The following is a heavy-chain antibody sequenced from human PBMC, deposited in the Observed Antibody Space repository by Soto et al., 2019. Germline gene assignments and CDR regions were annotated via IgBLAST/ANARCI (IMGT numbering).Heavy chain of an antibody. D-gene: IGHD4-17*01. V-gene: IGHV2-5*01. CDR3: TNRSNVYSDSVAEFGY. Sequence: QITLKESGPTLVKPTQTLTLTCTLSGFSLRSPGVGVGWIRQTPGKALEWLALIFWTNDVRYSPSLRSRLTSSKDTSKYQVALTTTNVDPVDTVQYFSTNRSNVYSDSVAEFGYWGQGTLVSVSS. CDR2: IFWTNDV. CDR1: GFSLRSPGVG. J-gene: IGHJ4*02.